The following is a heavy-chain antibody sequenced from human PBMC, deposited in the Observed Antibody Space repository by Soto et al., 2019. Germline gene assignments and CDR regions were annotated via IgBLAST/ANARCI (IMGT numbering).Heavy chain of an antibody. D-gene: IGHD7-27*01. CDR1: GYTFTSDD. CDR3: ARERRLGIDGMGV. Sequence: QVQLVQSGAEVKKPGASVKVSCKASGYTFTSDDINWVRQATGQGLEWMGWMNRNSGNTGYAQKYQGRVNMTWNTSISTAYTELSSLRSEETSVYYCARERRLGIDGMGVWGPATTVSVSS. J-gene: IGHJ6*02. CDR2: MNRNSGNT. V-gene: IGHV1-8*01.